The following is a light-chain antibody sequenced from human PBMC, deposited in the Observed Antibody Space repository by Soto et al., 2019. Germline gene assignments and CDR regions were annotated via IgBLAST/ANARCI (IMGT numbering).Light chain of an antibody. CDR3: QQYFNSPRT. J-gene: IGKJ1*01. V-gene: IGKV4-1*01. Sequence: DIVMTQSPDSLAVSLGERATINCTSSQTLLDSSNNKASLSWYQQKPGQPPKLLIYWTSTREFGVTDRFSGSGSGTDFTLTISSLQAEDVAVYYCQQYFNSPRTVGHGTKVEIK. CDR1: QTLLDSSNNKAS. CDR2: WTS.